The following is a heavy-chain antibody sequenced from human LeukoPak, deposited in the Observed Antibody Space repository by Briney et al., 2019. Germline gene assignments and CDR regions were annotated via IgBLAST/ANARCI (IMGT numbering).Heavy chain of an antibody. CDR3: ARAAPTRTLIGSGADY. J-gene: IGHJ4*02. V-gene: IGHV3-21*01. CDR2: ISSSSSYI. D-gene: IGHD3-22*01. Sequence: GGSLRLSCVASGFTVSSYYVSWVRQAPGKGLEWVSSISSSSSYIYYADSVKGRFTISRDNAKNSLYLQMNSLRAEDTAVYYCARAAPTRTLIGSGADYWGQGTLVTVSS. CDR1: GFTVSSYY.